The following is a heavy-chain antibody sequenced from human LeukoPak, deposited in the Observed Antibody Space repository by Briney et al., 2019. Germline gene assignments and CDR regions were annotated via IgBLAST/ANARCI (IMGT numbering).Heavy chain of an antibody. Sequence: GGSLRLSCAASGFTFSSYSMNWVRQAPGKGLEWVSSISSSSVYIYYADSVKGRFTISRDNAKSSLYLQMNSLRAEDTAVYYWARVPGGGNSRGLDPWRQVTLVNVA. CDR2: ISSSSVYI. CDR1: GFTFSSYS. J-gene: IGHJ5*02. V-gene: IGHV3-21*01. D-gene: IGHD4-23*01. CDR3: ARVPGGGNSRGLDP.